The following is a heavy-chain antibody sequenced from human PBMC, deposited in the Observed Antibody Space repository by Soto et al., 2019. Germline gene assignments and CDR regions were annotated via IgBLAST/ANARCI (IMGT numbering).Heavy chain of an antibody. D-gene: IGHD3-3*01. CDR3: ASLYDFFSGYKSGSYYNGMDF. CDR2: IYYSGST. Sequence: SETLSLTCTVSGGSISSSSYYWGWIRQPPGKGLEWIGSIYYSGSTYYNPSLKSRVTISVDTSKNQFSLKLSSVTAADTAVYYCASLYDFFSGYKSGSYYNGMDFSGQLTTLTVSS. V-gene: IGHV4-39*01. J-gene: IGHJ6*02. CDR1: GGSISSSSYY.